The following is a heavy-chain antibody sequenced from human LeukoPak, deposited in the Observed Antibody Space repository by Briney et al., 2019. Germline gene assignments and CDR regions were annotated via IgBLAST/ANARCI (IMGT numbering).Heavy chain of an antibody. CDR2: ISGSGGST. CDR3: AKEVAAAGTNWFDP. CDR1: GFTFSSYS. V-gene: IGHV3-23*01. Sequence: PGGSLRLSCAASGFTFSSYSMNWVRQAPGKGLEWVSAISGSGGSTYYADSVKGRFTISRDNSKNTLYLQMNSLRAEDTAVYYCAKEVAAAGTNWFDPWGQGTLVTVSS. J-gene: IGHJ5*02. D-gene: IGHD6-13*01.